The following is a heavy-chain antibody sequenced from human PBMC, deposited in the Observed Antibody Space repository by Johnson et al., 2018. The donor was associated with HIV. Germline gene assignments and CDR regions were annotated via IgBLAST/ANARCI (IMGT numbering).Heavy chain of an antibody. V-gene: IGHV3-23*04. D-gene: IGHD6-13*01. Sequence: VQLVESGGGLVQPGGSLRLSCAASGFTFSSNYMSWVRQAPGKGLEWVSVISGSGGSTYYADSVKGRFTISRDDSKSIAYLQMNSLKTEDTAVYYCSKDKAAAAASDAFDIWGQGTMVTVSS. CDR3: SKDKAAAAASDAFDI. CDR1: GFTFSSNY. CDR2: ISGSGGST. J-gene: IGHJ3*02.